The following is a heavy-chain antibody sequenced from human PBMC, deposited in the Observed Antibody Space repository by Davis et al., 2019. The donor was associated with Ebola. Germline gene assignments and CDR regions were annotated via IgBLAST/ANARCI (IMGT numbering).Heavy chain of an antibody. CDR2: ISAYNGNT. CDR1: GYTFTSYG. V-gene: IGHV1-18*01. Sequence: AASVKVSCKASGYTFTSYGISWVRQAPGQGLEWMGWISAYNGNTNYAQKLQGRVTMTTDTSTSTAYMELRSLRSDDTAVYYCARDMGMVQEANWFDPWGQGTLVTVSS. CDR3: ARDMGMVQEANWFDP. J-gene: IGHJ5*02. D-gene: IGHD3-10*01.